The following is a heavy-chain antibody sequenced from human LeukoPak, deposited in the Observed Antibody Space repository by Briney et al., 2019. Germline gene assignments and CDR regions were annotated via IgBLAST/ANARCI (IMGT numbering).Heavy chain of an antibody. CDR2: IFSSGST. D-gene: IGHD3-22*01. V-gene: IGHV4-4*07. CDR1: GGSISSYY. CDR3: AREGFFDSSGYYYNLWFDP. Sequence: TSETLSLTCTVSGGSISSYYWSWIRQFAAKGLEWIGHIFSSGSTTYNPSLKSLVTMSVDTSKNQFSLKLSSVTAADTAVYYCAREGFFDSSGYYYNLWFDPWGQGTLVIVSS. J-gene: IGHJ5*02.